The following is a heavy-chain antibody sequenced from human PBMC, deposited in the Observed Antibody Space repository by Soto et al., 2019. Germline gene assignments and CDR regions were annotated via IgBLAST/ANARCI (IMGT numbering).Heavy chain of an antibody. CDR2: IYYAGTT. CDR3: ARLGAFYQALDS. Sequence: QVQLQESGPGLVKPSETLSLRCSVSGASLSPNYWSWIRQPPGKGLEWIGYIYYAGTTTYNPSLKSLLTISLNTSKNEGSLELTSVTAADTAVYYCARLGAFYQALDSWGQGTLVTVSS. CDR1: GASLSPNY. J-gene: IGHJ4*02. D-gene: IGHD2-2*01. V-gene: IGHV4-59*08.